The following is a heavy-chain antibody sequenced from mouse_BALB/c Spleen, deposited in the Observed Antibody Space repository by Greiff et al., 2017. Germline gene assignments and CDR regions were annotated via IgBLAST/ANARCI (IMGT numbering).Heavy chain of an antibody. Sequence: QVQLQQSGAELVRPGTSVKISCKASGYTFTNYWLGWVKQRPGHGLEWIGDIYPGGGYTNYNEKFKGKATLTADTSSSTAYMQLSSLTSEDSAVYFCARSNDGYAMDYWGQGTSVTVSS. CDR3: ARSNDGYAMDY. D-gene: IGHD2-12*01. CDR2: IYPGGGYT. J-gene: IGHJ4*01. CDR1: GYTFTNYW. V-gene: IGHV1-63*02.